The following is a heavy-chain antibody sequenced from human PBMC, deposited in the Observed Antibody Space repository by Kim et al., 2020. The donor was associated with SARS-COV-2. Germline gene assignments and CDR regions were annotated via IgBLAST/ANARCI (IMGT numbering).Heavy chain of an antibody. CDR1: GDSFSGYY. Sequence: SETLSLTCAVSGDSFSGYYWDWIRQPPGKGLEWIGEISHSGSTNYNPSLASRVTISVNTSKNQFSLKLTSVTAADTAVYYCARFGSNSPFHYWGQGALVTVS. CDR2: ISHSGST. V-gene: IGHV4-34*01. D-gene: IGHD1-26*01. J-gene: IGHJ4*02. CDR3: ARFGSNSPFHY.